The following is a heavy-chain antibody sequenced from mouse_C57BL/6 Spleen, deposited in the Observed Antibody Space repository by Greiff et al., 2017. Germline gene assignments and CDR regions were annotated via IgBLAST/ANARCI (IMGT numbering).Heavy chain of an antibody. CDR1: GYAFTNYL. CDR3: ASGRDGSYNWYFDV. V-gene: IGHV1-54*01. J-gene: IGHJ1*03. Sequence: QVQLQQSGAELVRPGTSVKVSCKASGYAFTNYLIEWVKQRPGQGLEWIGVINPGSGGTNYNEKFKGKATLTVDKSSSTAYMQLSSLTSEDSAVYFCASGRDGSYNWYFDVWGTGTTVTVSS. CDR2: INPGSGGT. D-gene: IGHD1-1*02.